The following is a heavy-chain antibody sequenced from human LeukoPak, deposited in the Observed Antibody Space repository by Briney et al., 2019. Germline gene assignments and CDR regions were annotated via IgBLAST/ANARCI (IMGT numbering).Heavy chain of an antibody. CDR2: ISAYNGNT. CDR1: GYTFTSYG. Sequence: GASVKVSCKASGYTFTSYGINWVRQAPGQGLEWMGWISAYNGNTNYAQKLQGRVTMTTDTSTSTAYMELRSLRSDDTAVYYCARGYYYDSSGYYQRLLGDYWGQGTLVTVSS. D-gene: IGHD3-22*01. V-gene: IGHV1-18*01. CDR3: ARGYYYDSSGYYQRLLGDY. J-gene: IGHJ4*02.